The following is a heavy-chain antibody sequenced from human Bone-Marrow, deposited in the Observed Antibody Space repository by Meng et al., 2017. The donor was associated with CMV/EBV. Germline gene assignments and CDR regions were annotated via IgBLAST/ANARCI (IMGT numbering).Heavy chain of an antibody. D-gene: IGHD2-2*01. CDR3: AREHCSSTSCSRFDY. CDR2: INPSGGST. V-gene: IGHV1-46*01. Sequence: SGYTFTSYYLHWVRQAPGQGLEWMGIINPSGGSTRYAQKFQGRVTMTRDTSTSTVYMELSSLRSEDTAVYYCAREHCSSTSCSRFDYWGQGTLVTVSS. CDR1: GYTFTSYY. J-gene: IGHJ4*02.